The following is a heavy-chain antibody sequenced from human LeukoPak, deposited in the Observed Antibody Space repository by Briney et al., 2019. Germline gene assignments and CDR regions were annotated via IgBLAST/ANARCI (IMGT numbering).Heavy chain of an antibody. D-gene: IGHD1-20*01. Sequence: SETLSLTCTVSGGSISRSSYYWGWIRQPPGKGLVWFGSIYYSGTTYYNPSLKSRVTISVDRSKNQFSLELSSVTAADTAVYYCARLPYNWSFDPWGQGTLVTVSS. J-gene: IGHJ5*02. V-gene: IGHV4-39*01. CDR2: IYYSGTT. CDR3: ARLPYNWSFDP. CDR1: GGSISRSSYY.